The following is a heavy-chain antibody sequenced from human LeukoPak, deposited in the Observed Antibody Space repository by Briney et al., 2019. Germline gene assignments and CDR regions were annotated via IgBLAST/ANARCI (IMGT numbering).Heavy chain of an antibody. CDR3: ARHPVGATTGDY. V-gene: IGHV1-2*02. CDR2: INPNSGGT. J-gene: IGHJ4*02. CDR1: GYTFTGYY. D-gene: IGHD1-26*01. Sequence: ASVKVSCKASGYTFTGYYMHWVRQAPGQGLEWMGWINPNSGGTNYAQKFQGRVTMTRDTSISTAYMELSRLRSDDTAVYYCARHPVGATTGDYWGQGTLVTVSS.